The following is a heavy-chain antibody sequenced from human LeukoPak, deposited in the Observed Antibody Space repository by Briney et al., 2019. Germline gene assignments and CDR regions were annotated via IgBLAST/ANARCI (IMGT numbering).Heavy chain of an antibody. Sequence: SETLSLTCTVSGGSISSYYWSWIRQPPGKGLEWIGSIYYSGSTNYNPSLKSRVTISVDRSKNQFSLKLSSVTAADTAVYYCARGSVGDDFWSGYFRNELNFDYWGQGTLVTVSS. CDR2: IYYSGST. CDR3: ARGSVGDDFWSGYFRNELNFDY. J-gene: IGHJ4*02. CDR1: GGSISSYY. D-gene: IGHD3-3*01. V-gene: IGHV4-59*12.